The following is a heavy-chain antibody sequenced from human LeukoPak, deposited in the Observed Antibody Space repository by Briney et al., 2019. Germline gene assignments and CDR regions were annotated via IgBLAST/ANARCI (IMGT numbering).Heavy chain of an antibody. Sequence: SETLSLTCTVAGGSISSYYWIWIRQPAGKGLEWIGRISTSGSSNYNRSLKSRVTMSVDTSKNQFSLKLSSVTAADTAVYYCARGNLRSYHSFGIWGQGTMVTVSS. CDR2: ISTSGSS. V-gene: IGHV4-4*07. D-gene: IGHD2/OR15-2a*01. CDR3: ARGNLRSYHSFGI. CDR1: GGSISSYY. J-gene: IGHJ3*02.